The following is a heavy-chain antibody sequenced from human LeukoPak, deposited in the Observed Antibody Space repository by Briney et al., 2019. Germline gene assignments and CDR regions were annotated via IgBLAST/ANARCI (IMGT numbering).Heavy chain of an antibody. J-gene: IGHJ4*02. CDR1: GYTFTGHY. D-gene: IGHD3-22*01. V-gene: IGHV1-2*02. Sequence: ASVKVSCKASGYTFTGHYMHWVRQAPGQGLEWMGWINPNSGGTNYAQKFQGRVTMTRDTSISTAYMELSRLRSDDTAVYYCAREIQIVVFGGASPPDYWGQGTLVTVSS. CDR2: INPNSGGT. CDR3: AREIQIVVFGGASPPDY.